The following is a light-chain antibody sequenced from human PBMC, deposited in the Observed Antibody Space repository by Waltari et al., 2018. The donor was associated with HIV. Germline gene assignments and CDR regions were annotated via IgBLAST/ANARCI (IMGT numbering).Light chain of an antibody. CDR1: ALPKQY. J-gene: IGLJ2*01. V-gene: IGLV3-25*03. Sequence: SYELTQPPSVSVSPGQTARITCPGDALPKQYAYWYQQKPGQAPVLVIYKDSERPSGTPGRFSGSSSGTTVTLTISGVQAEDEADYYCQSADSSGTYPVVFGGGTKLTVL. CDR2: KDS. CDR3: QSADSSGTYPVV.